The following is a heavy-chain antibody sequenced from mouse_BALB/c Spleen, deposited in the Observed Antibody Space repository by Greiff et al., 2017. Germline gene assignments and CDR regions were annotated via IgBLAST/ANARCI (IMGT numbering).Heavy chain of an antibody. Sequence: ESGPGLVKPSQSLSLTCSVTGYSITSGYYWNWIRQFPGNKLEWMGYISYDGSNNYNPSLKNRISITRDTSKNQFFLKLNSVTTEDTATYDCARGGTDYGNNGCAMDYWGQGTSVTVSS. J-gene: IGHJ4*01. CDR3: ARGGTDYGNNGCAMDY. CDR1: GYSITSGYY. V-gene: IGHV3-6*02. CDR2: ISYDGSN. D-gene: IGHD2-1*01.